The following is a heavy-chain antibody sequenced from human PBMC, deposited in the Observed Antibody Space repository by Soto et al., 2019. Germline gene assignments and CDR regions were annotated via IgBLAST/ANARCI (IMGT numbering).Heavy chain of an antibody. CDR2: IYYSGST. D-gene: IGHD3-3*01. V-gene: IGHV4-31*03. CDR1: GGSISSGGYY. Sequence: NPSETLSLTCTVSGGSISSGGYYWSWIRQHPGKGLEWIGYIYYSGSTYYNPSLKSRVTISVDTSKNQFSLKLSSVTAADTAVYYCARAPLGYDFWSLGVAAADVVAFDIWGQGTMVTVSS. J-gene: IGHJ3*02. CDR3: ARAPLGYDFWSLGVAAADVVAFDI.